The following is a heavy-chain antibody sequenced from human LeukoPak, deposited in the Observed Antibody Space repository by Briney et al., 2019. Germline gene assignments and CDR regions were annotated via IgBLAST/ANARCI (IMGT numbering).Heavy chain of an antibody. V-gene: IGHV3-21*01. J-gene: IGHJ6*03. CDR1: GFTFNTYN. Sequence: NAGGSLRLSCAASGFTFNTYNMNWVRQAPGQGLEWVSSITSSSSYIYYADSVKGRFTISRDNAKNSLYLQMNSLSAEDTAVYYYAREPYNGNYGHYYYYYMDVWGKGTTVTISS. CDR3: AREPYNGNYGHYYYYYMDV. D-gene: IGHD1-26*01. CDR2: ITSSSSYI.